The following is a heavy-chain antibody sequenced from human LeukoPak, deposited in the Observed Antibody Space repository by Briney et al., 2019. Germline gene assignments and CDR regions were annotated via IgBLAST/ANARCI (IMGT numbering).Heavy chain of an antibody. CDR3: ARETTIFGVVIPMDV. D-gene: IGHD3-3*01. J-gene: IGHJ6*02. Sequence: EASVKVSCKASGYTFTSYGISWVRQAPGQGLERMGWISAYNGNTNYAQKLQGRVTMTTDTSTSTAYMELRSLRSDDTAVYYCARETTIFGVVIPMDVWGQGTTVTGSS. CDR1: GYTFTSYG. V-gene: IGHV1-18*01. CDR2: ISAYNGNT.